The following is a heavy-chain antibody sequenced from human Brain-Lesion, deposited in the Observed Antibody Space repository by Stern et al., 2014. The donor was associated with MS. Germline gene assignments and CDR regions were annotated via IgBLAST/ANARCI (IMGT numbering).Heavy chain of an antibody. J-gene: IGHJ4*02. CDR1: GYTLTELS. CDR3: ATLSPGAGGNYYRHFDY. V-gene: IGHV1-24*01. CDR2: FDPEDGET. D-gene: IGHD1-26*01. Sequence: VQLVESGAEVKKPGASVNVSCKVSGYTLTELSMHCVRQAPRKGLEWMGGFDPEDGETIYAQKFQGRVTMTEDTSTDTAYMELSSLRSEDTAVYYCATLSPGAGGNYYRHFDYWGQGTLVTVSS.